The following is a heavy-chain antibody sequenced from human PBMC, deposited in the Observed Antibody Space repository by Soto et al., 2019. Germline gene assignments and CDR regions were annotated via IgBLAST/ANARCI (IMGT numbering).Heavy chain of an antibody. CDR1: GDSVSSNSAA. Sequence: PSQTLSLTCAISGDSVSSNSAAWTWIRQSPSRGLEWLGRTYYRSRWYNNYAVSVRSRITISPDTSKNQFSLQLTSVTPDDTAVYYCARGTVAGSAFRLKDYGLAVWGQGTTVTVSS. V-gene: IGHV6-1*01. CDR3: ARGTVAGSAFRLKDYGLAV. D-gene: IGHD6-19*01. J-gene: IGHJ6*02. CDR2: TYYRSRWYN.